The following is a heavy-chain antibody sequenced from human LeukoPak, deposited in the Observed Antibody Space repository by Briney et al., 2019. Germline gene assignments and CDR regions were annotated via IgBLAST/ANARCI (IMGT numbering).Heavy chain of an antibody. CDR2: TYYRSKWYN. D-gene: IGHD1-7*01. CDR3: ARDQLELPYYYYGMDV. J-gene: IGHJ6*02. Sequence: SQTLSLTCAISGDSVSSNSAAWNWIRQSPSRGLEWLGRTYYRSKWYNDYAVSVKSRITIDPDTSKNQFSLQLNSVTPEDTAVYHCARDQLELPYYYYGMDVWGQGTTVTVSS. CDR1: GDSVSSNSAA. V-gene: IGHV6-1*01.